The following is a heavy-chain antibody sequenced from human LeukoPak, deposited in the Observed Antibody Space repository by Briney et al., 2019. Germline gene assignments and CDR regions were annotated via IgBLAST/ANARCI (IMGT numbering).Heavy chain of an antibody. CDR1: GFTFSSDT. D-gene: IGHD5-18*01. CDR3: AKGGYSNGRYYYYYMDV. CDR2: FSFNGEST. Sequence: GGSLRLSCAASGFTFSSDTMNWVRQAPGKGLEWVSSFSFNGESTYYADSAKGRFTISRDNSKNTLYLQMNSLRAEDTAVYYCAKGGYSNGRYYYYYMDVWGEGTTVTVSS. J-gene: IGHJ6*03. V-gene: IGHV3-23*01.